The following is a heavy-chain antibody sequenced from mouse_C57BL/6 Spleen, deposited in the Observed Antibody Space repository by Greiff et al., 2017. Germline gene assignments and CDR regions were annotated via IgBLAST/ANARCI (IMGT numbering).Heavy chain of an antibody. CDR2: IHPNSGST. D-gene: IGHD1-1*01. V-gene: IGHV1-64*01. CDR3: AREGGITTGSLYYAMDY. J-gene: IGHJ4*01. Sequence: QVQLQQPGAELVKPGASVKLSCKASGYTFTSYWMHWVKQRPGQGLEWIGMIHPNSGSTNYNEKFKSKATLTVDKSSSTAYMQLSSLTSEDSAVYYCAREGGITTGSLYYAMDYWGQGTSVTVSS. CDR1: GYTFTSYW.